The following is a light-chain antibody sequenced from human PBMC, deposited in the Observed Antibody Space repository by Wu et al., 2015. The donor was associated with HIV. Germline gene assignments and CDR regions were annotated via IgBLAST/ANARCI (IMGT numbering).Light chain of an antibody. V-gene: IGKV1-39*01. CDR1: QSVSIF. CDR2: TAS. Sequence: DIQMTQSPSSLSASVGDRVTITCRASQSVSIFLNWYQQKPGTAPKLLIYTASSLQSGVPSRFSGSGSGTDFTLTISSLQPEDFATYYCQPSYSIPWTFGQGTKVEIK. J-gene: IGKJ1*01. CDR3: QPSYSIPWT.